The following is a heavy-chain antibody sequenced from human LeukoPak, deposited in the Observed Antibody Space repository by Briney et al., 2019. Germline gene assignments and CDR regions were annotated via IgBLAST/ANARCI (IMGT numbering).Heavy chain of an antibody. J-gene: IGHJ6*02. Sequence: ASVKVSCKASGYTFTDYFVHWVRQAPGQGLEWMGIINPRGGFTTYAQKFQGRVTMTRDTSTSTVHMVLSSLRSEDTAVYYCVRDPFYDRSAPYYGMDVWGQGTTVTVSS. CDR1: GYTFTDYF. V-gene: IGHV1-46*01. CDR3: VRDPFYDRSAPYYGMDV. CDR2: INPRGGFT. D-gene: IGHD3-22*01.